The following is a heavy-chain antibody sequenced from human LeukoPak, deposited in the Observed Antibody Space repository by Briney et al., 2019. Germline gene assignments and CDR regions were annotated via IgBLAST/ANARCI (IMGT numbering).Heavy chain of an antibody. CDR3: ARDAVTGYSSGWYKPFPFHY. D-gene: IGHD6-19*01. V-gene: IGHV3-21*01. CDR1: GFTLSNYS. CDR2: ISGSSSYL. J-gene: IGHJ4*02. Sequence: GGSLRLSCAASGFTLSNYSMNWVRQAPGKGLEWVSSISGSSSYLFFADSVKGRFTISRDNTKNSLYLQMNSLRVDDTAVYYCARDAVTGYSSGWYKPFPFHYWGQGSLVTVSS.